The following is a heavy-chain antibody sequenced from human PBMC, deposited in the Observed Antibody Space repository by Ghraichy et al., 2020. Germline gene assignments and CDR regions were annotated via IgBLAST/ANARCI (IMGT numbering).Heavy chain of an antibody. V-gene: IGHV1-8*01. CDR3: VWFGELSHTYYYYGMDV. J-gene: IGHJ6*02. CDR2: MNPNSGNT. CDR1: GYTFTSYD. Sequence: ASVKVSCKASGYTFTSYDINWVRQATGQGLEWMGWMNPNSGNTGYAQKFQGRVTMTRNTSISTAYMELSSLRSEDTAVYYCVWFGELSHTYYYYGMDVWGQGTTVTVSS. D-gene: IGHD3-10*01.